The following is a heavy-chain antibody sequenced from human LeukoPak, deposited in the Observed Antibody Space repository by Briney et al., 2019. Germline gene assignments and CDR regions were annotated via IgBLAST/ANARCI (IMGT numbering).Heavy chain of an antibody. V-gene: IGHV3-7*01. Sequence: GGSLRLSCAASGFTFSSYRMSWVRQAPGKGLEWVANIKQDGSEKYYVDSVKGRFTISRDNAKNSLYLQMNSLRAEDTAVYYCARAGYSSSWPRFGLPTFDYWGQGTLVTVSS. J-gene: IGHJ4*02. CDR1: GFTFSSYR. CDR2: IKQDGSEK. CDR3: ARAGYSSSWPRFGLPTFDY. D-gene: IGHD6-13*01.